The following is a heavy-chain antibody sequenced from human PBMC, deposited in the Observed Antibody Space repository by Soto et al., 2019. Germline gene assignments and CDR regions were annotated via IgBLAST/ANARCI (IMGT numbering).Heavy chain of an antibody. CDR2: IGASGDIT. J-gene: IGHJ4*02. CDR1: GFSFTNFA. D-gene: IGHD4-17*01. CDR3: AKDDFPDRVDDYLHY. Sequence: PGGSLRLSCAASGFSFTNFAMSWVRQAPGKGLEWVAGIGASGDITWYADSVKGRLSISRDNSKNTLYLQLNSLRFEDTAVDYCAKDDFPDRVDDYLHYWAPETLVTVSS. V-gene: IGHV3-23*01.